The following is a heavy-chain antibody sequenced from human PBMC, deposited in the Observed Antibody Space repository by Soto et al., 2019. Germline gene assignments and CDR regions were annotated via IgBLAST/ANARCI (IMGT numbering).Heavy chain of an antibody. CDR1: GFTFSSYS. CDR3: ARDPTDYGDYYFDY. V-gene: IGHV3-21*01. Sequence: EVQLVESGGGLVKPGGSLRLSCAASGFTFSSYSMNWVRQAPGQGLEWVSSISSSSSYIYYADSVKGRFTISRDNAKNSLYLQMNSLRAEDTAVYYCARDPTDYGDYYFDYWGQGTLVTVSS. D-gene: IGHD4-17*01. J-gene: IGHJ4*02. CDR2: ISSSSSYI.